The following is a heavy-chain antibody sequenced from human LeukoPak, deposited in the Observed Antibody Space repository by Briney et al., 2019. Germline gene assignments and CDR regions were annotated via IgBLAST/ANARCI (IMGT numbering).Heavy chain of an antibody. J-gene: IGHJ5*02. Sequence: SETLSLTCAVYGGSFSGYYWSWIRQPPGKGLEWIGYIYYSGSTNYNPSLKSRVTISVDTSKNQFSLKLSSVTAADTAVYYCARETGGGFDPWGQGTLVTVSS. CDR2: IYYSGST. V-gene: IGHV4-59*01. CDR3: ARETGGGFDP. D-gene: IGHD3-10*01. CDR1: GGSFSGYY.